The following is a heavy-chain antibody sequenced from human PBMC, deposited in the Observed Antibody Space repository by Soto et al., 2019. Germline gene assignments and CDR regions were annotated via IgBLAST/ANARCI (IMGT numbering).Heavy chain of an antibody. CDR1: GYTFTSDY. CDR3: AGTASATDAFDI. V-gene: IGHV1-46*01. CDR2: INPSGGST. J-gene: IGHJ3*02. Sequence: QVQLVQSGAEVKKPGASVKVSCKASGYTFTSDYMHWVRQAPGQGLEWMGIINPSGGSTSYAQKFQVGVNMTRDTSTSTVYMELSSLRSEDTAVSYCAGTASATDAFDIWGQGTMVTVSS. D-gene: IGHD2-15*01.